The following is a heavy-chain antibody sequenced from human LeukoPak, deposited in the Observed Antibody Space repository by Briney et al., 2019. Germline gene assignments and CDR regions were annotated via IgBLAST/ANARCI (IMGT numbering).Heavy chain of an antibody. Sequence: GGSLRLSCAASGFTFSSCSMNWVRQAPGKGLEWVSSISSSSSYIYYADSVKGRFTISRDNAKNSLYLQMNSLRAEDTAVYYCASGIAVAGTDRDYWGQGTLVTVSS. CDR3: ASGIAVAGTDRDY. CDR2: ISSSSSYI. CDR1: GFTFSSCS. V-gene: IGHV3-21*01. D-gene: IGHD6-19*01. J-gene: IGHJ4*02.